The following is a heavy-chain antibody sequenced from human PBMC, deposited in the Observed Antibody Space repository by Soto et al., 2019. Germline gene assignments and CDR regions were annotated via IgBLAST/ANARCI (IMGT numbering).Heavy chain of an antibody. J-gene: IGHJ4*02. CDR2: IYWDDVK. D-gene: IGHD2-2*01. V-gene: IGHV2-5*02. Sequence: QITLKESGPTLVKPTQTLTLTCTFSGFSLTTSGVGVGWIRQPPGKALEWLALIYWDDVKRYRPSLKSTRTITKYTSKNHVVLTMTNMDPVDTATYFCAHRTLQSDVYALDYWGQGTVVTVSS. CDR1: GFSLTTSGVG. CDR3: AHRTLQSDVYALDY.